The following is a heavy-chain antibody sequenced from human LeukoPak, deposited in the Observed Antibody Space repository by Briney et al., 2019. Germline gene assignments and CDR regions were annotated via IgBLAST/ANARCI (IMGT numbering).Heavy chain of an antibody. CDR2: IHFSGTV. V-gene: IGHV4-31*03. J-gene: IGHJ4*02. D-gene: IGHD5-18*01. CDR1: GASISGTSYY. Sequence: SETLSLTCTVSGASISGTSYYWTWTRHHPREGLEWLGFIHFSGTVYYNPSLISRLIISADTSKNQMSLKLSSVTAADTAVYYCAAGGDIAKGGNYWGQGTQVTVFS. CDR3: AAGGDIAKGGNY.